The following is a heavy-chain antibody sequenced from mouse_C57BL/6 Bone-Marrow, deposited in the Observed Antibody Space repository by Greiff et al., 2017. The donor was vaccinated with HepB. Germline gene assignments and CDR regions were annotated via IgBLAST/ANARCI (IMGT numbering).Heavy chain of an antibody. CDR1: GFNIKDDY. Sequence: VQLQQSGAELVRPGASVKLSCTASGFNIKDDYMHWVKQRPEQGLEWIGWIDPENGDTEYASKFQGKATITADTSSNTAYRQLSSLTSEDTAVYYCTTDDYGFAYWGQGTLVTVSA. V-gene: IGHV14-4*01. J-gene: IGHJ3*01. D-gene: IGHD2-4*01. CDR2: IDPENGDT. CDR3: TTDDYGFAY.